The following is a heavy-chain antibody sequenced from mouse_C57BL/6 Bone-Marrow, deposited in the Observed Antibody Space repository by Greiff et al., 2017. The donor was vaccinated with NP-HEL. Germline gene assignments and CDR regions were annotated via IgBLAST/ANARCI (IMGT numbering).Heavy chain of an antibody. CDR1: GYTFTSYW. CDR3: AREGRWVRRGYWYCDV. V-gene: IGHV1-53*01. Sequence: QVQLQQPGTELVKPGTSVKLSCKSSGYTFTSYWMHWVKQRPGPGLEWIGNITPSNGGTNYNEKFKSKATLTVDKSSSTAYMQLSSLTSDDSTVYYCAREGRWVRRGYWYCDVWDTGTTVTVSS. J-gene: IGHJ1*03. D-gene: IGHD2-2*01. CDR2: ITPSNGGT.